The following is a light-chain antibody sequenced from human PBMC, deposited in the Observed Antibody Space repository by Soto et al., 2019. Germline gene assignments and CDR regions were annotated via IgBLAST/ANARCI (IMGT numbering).Light chain of an antibody. CDR2: DVS. Sequence: QSVLTQPASVSGSPGQSITISCTGTSSDIGGYNYVAWYQHHPGKAPKLMIYDVSNRPSGISNRFSGSKSGNTASLIVSGLQAEDEADYFCSSYTSSGLYVFGTGTKLTVL. J-gene: IGLJ1*01. V-gene: IGLV2-14*03. CDR1: SSDIGGYNY. CDR3: SSYTSSGLYV.